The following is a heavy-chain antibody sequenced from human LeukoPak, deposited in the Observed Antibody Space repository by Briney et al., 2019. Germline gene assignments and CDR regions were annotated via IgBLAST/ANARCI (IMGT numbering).Heavy chain of an antibody. CDR1: GGSFSGYY. D-gene: IGHD5-18*01. V-gene: IGHV4-34*01. J-gene: IGHJ4*02. Sequence: PSETLSLTCAVYGGSFSGYYWSWIRQPPGKGLEWIGEINHSGSTNYNPSLKSRVTISVDTSKNQFSLKLSSVTAADTAVYYCARSSVDTATKALGYWGQGTLVTVSS. CDR3: ARSSVDTATKALGY. CDR2: INHSGST.